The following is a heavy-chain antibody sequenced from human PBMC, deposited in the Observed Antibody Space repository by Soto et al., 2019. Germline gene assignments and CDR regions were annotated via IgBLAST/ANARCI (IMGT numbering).Heavy chain of an antibody. V-gene: IGHV1-69*01. D-gene: IGHD2-2*01. CDR2: IIPIFGPA. Sequence: QVQLVQSGAEVKKPGSSVKVSCKSSGGTVSSYAISWVRQAPGQGLEGMGGIIPIFGPANYAQKFQGRVTITADESTSTAYMELSSLRSEDTAVYYCARDSLGYCSRTSCYSDPRAGYFDYWGQGPLVTVSS. J-gene: IGHJ4*02. CDR1: GGTVSSYA. CDR3: ARDSLGYCSRTSCYSDPRAGYFDY.